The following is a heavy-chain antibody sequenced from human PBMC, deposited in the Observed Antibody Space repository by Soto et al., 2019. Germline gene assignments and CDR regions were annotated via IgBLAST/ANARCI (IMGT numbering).Heavy chain of an antibody. CDR2: IYYSGST. D-gene: IGHD2-2*01. J-gene: IGHJ4*02. V-gene: IGHV4-59*12. CDR1: GGSISSYY. Sequence: SETLSLTCTVSGGSISSYYWSWIRQPPGKGLEWIGYIYYSGSTNYNPSLKSRVTISVDTSKNQFSLKLSSVTAADTAVYYCARSPAASRIRHFDYWGQGTLVTVSS. CDR3: ARSPAASRIRHFDY.